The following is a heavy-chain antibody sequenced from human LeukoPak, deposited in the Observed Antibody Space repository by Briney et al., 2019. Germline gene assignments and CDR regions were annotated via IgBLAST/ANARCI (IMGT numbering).Heavy chain of an antibody. CDR2: IYHSGST. Sequence: SETLSLTCTVSGYSISSGYYWGCIRQPPRKGLEWIGSIYHSGSTYYNPSLKSRVTISVDTSKNQFSLKLSSVTAADTAVYYCARDGRVSRPFDYWDQGTLVTVSS. CDR1: GYSISSGYY. V-gene: IGHV4-38-2*02. J-gene: IGHJ4*02. D-gene: IGHD1-26*01. CDR3: ARDGRVSRPFDY.